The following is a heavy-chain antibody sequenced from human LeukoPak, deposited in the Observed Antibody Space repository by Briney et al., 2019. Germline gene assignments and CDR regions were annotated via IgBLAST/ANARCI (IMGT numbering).Heavy chain of an antibody. V-gene: IGHV1-46*01. J-gene: IGHJ4*02. CDR3: ARTAAAGDY. Sequence: ASVKASCKASGYTFTSYYMHCGRQAPRQGLEWMGIINPSGGSTSYAQKFQGRVTMTRDTSTSTVYMELSSLRSEDTAVYYCARTAAAGDYWGQGTLVTVSS. CDR1: GYTFTSYY. D-gene: IGHD6-13*01. CDR2: INPSGGST.